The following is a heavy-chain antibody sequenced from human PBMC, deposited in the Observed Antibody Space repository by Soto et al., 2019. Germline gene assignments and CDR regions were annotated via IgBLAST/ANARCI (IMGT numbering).Heavy chain of an antibody. CDR1: GFTFSSYS. J-gene: IGHJ4*02. D-gene: IGHD2-15*01. CDR2: ISSSSSYI. Sequence: EVQLVESGGGLVKPGGSLRLSCAASGFTFSSYSMNWVRQAPGKGLEWVSSISSSSSYIYYADSVKGRFTISRDTAKNSLYLQMNSLRAEDTAVYYCARDQGERGYCSGGSCYSFFDYWGQGTLVTVSS. V-gene: IGHV3-21*01. CDR3: ARDQGERGYCSGGSCYSFFDY.